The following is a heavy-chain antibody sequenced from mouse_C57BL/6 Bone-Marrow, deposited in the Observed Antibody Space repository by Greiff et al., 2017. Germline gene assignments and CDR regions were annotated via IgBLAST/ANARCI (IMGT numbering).Heavy chain of an antibody. CDR1: GFNIKDDY. D-gene: IGHD1-1*01. V-gene: IGHV14-4*01. CDR2: IDPENGDT. J-gene: IGHJ2*01. CDR3: TYFTTVAVRYYFDY. Sequence: VQLKQSGAELVRPGASVKLSCTASGFNIKDDYMHWVKQRPEQGLEWIGWIDPENGDTEYASKFQGKATITADTSSNTAYLQLSSLTSEDTAVYYGTYFTTVAVRYYFDYWGQGTTLTVSS.